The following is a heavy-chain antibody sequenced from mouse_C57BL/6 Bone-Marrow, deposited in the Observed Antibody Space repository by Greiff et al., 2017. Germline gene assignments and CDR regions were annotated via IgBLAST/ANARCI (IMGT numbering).Heavy chain of an antibody. CDR3: ARHGPYYYGSSRPWFAY. D-gene: IGHD1-1*01. CDR2: FYPGSGSI. J-gene: IGHJ3*01. V-gene: IGHV1-62-2*01. Sequence: QVQLQQSGAELVKPGASVKLSCKASGYTFTEYTIHWVKQRSGQGLEWIGWFYPGSGSIKYNEKFKDKATLTADKSSSTVYMELSRLTSEDAAVYFCARHGPYYYGSSRPWFAYWGQGTLVTVSA. CDR1: GYTFTEYT.